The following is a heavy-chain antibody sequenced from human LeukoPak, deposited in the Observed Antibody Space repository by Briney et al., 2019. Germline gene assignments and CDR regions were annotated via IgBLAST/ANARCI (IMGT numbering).Heavy chain of an antibody. CDR3: ARSAAAGMVWFDP. Sequence: PSETLSLTCTVSGGSISSYYWSWIRQPPGKGLEWIGYIYYSGSTNYNPSLKSRVTISVDTSKNQFSLKLSSVTAADTAVYYCARSAAAGMVWFDPWGQGTLVTVSS. CDR2: IYYSGST. V-gene: IGHV4-59*01. CDR1: GGSISSYY. J-gene: IGHJ5*02. D-gene: IGHD6-13*01.